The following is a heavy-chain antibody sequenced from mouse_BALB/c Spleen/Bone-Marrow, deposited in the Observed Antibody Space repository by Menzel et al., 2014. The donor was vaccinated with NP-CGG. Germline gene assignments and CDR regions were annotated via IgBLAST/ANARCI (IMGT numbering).Heavy chain of an antibody. Sequence: QVQLKHSGAELVRPGSSVKISCKASGYVFXTYWMNWVKQRPGQGLERIGQIYPGDGDTNYNGKFKDKVILTADKSSSTAYMQLSSLTSEDSAVYFCARPGKGAMDYWGQGTSVTVSS. CDR2: IYPGDGDT. V-gene: IGHV1-80*01. D-gene: IGHD2-1*01. CDR3: ARPGKGAMDY. CDR1: GYVFXTYW. J-gene: IGHJ4*01.